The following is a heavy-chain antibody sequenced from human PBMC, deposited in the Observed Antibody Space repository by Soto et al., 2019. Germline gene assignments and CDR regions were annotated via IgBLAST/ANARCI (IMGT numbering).Heavy chain of an antibody. Sequence: SGPTLVNPPETPTLTCTVSGSSLSNARIGVGWIRQPPGKALEWLAHIFSNDDKSYSSSLKSRLAISKDTSKSQVVLTMTNMDPVDTATYYCARRGTYQDFDYWGQGTLVTVYS. CDR2: IFSNDDK. CDR3: ARRGTYQDFDY. V-gene: IGHV2-26*01. D-gene: IGHD1-26*01. J-gene: IGHJ4*02. CDR1: GSSLSNARIG.